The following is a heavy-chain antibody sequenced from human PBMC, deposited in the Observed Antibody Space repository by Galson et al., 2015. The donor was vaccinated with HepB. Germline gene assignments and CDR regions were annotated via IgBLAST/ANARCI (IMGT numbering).Heavy chain of an antibody. CDR2: ISASGGST. CDR1: GLTFSNYA. Sequence: SLRLSCAACGLTFSNYAMSWVRQAPGKGLEWVSTISASGGSTYYADSVKGRFTISRDNSKNTLYLQMSSLRAEDTAVYYCVKSSLAPRPEILPLFDYWGQGTLVTVSS. V-gene: IGHV3-23*01. D-gene: IGHD1-26*01. CDR3: VKSSLAPRPEILPLFDY. J-gene: IGHJ4*02.